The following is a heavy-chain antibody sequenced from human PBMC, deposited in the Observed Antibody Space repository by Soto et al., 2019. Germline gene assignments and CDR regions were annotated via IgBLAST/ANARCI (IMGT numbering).Heavy chain of an antibody. J-gene: IGHJ6*02. D-gene: IGHD4-17*01. CDR1: GGSISSGDYY. Sequence: QVQLQESGPGLVKPSQTLSLTCTVSGGSISSGDYYWSWIRQPPGKGLEWIGYIYYSGSTYYNPSLKSRVTISVDTSKNQFSLKLGSVTAADTAVYYCASPYGGNAEDPYYGMDVWGQGTTVTVSS. CDR2: IYYSGST. V-gene: IGHV4-30-4*01. CDR3: ASPYGGNAEDPYYGMDV.